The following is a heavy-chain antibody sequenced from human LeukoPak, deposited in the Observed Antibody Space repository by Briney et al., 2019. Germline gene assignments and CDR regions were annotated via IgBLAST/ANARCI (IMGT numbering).Heavy chain of an antibody. V-gene: IGHV1-2*02. D-gene: IGHD5-18*01. Sequence: ASVKVSCKASGYTFTGYYMHWVRQAPGQGLEWMGWINPNSGGTNYAQKFQGRVTMTRDTSISTAYMELSRLRSDGTAVYYCASSFAMVNYYYYYMDVWGKGTTVTVSS. CDR2: INPNSGGT. CDR1: GYTFTGYY. CDR3: ASSFAMVNYYYYYMDV. J-gene: IGHJ6*03.